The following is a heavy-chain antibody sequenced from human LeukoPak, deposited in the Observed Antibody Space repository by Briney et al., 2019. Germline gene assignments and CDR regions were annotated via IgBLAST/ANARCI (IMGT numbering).Heavy chain of an antibody. V-gene: IGHV1-69*13. D-gene: IGHD5-12*01. CDR1: GGTFSSYA. CDR2: IIPIFGTA. J-gene: IGHJ5*02. Sequence: SVRVSCKASGGTFSSYAISWVRQAPGQGVEWMGGIIPIFGTANYAQKYQGRVTITADVSTSTAYVELSSLRSEDTAVYYCARDVSGYRRFDPCRQGTLVTVSS. CDR3: ARDVSGYRRFDP.